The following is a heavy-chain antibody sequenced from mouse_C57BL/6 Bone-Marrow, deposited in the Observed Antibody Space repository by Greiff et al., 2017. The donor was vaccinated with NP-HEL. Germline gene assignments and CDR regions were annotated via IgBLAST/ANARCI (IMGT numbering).Heavy chain of an antibody. V-gene: IGHV1-85*01. D-gene: IGHD1-1*01. J-gene: IGHJ1*03. Sequence: VKLQESGPELVKPGASVKLSCKASGYTFTSYDINWVKQRPGQGLEWIGWIYPRDGSTKYNEKFKGKATLTVDTSSSTAYMELHSLTSEDSAVYFCARHGSSGDWYFDVWGTGTTVTVSS. CDR3: ARHGSSGDWYFDV. CDR1: GYTFTSYD. CDR2: IYPRDGST.